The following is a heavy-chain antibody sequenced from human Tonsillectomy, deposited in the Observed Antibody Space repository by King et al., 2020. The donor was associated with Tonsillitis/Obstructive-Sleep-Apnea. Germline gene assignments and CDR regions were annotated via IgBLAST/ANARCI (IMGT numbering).Heavy chain of an antibody. Sequence: QLQESGPGLVKPSETLSLTCTVSGVSISSRDYYWGWVRQSPGKGLEWIGSIYYSGTTYYNPSLESRVTMSVDTSKNQFSLRLTSVTAADTAVFYCVRLGGGARHNYYYYMDVWGKGTTVTVSS. V-gene: IGHV4-39*01. D-gene: IGHD6-6*01. CDR2: IYYSGTT. CDR1: GVSISSRDYY. CDR3: VRLGGGARHNYYYYMDV. J-gene: IGHJ6*03.